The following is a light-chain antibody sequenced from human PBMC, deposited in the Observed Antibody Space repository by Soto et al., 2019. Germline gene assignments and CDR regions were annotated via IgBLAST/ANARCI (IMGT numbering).Light chain of an antibody. J-gene: IGKJ2*01. V-gene: IGKV3-20*01. CDR3: QQYGSSPFT. CDR1: QRITNNF. Sequence: EIVLTQSPGALSLSPGERATLSCRASQRITNNFLAWFQQKPGLAPRLLIHGASTRASGVPGRFSGGGSGPDFVLTRSRLEPEDFAVYYCQQYGSSPFTFGQVTKLQI. CDR2: GAS.